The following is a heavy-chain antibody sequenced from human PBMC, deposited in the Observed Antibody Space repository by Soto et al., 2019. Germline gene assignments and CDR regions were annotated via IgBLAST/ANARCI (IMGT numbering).Heavy chain of an antibody. Sequence: QVRVVQSGTEVKKPGASVRLSCKASPYTLGNYGIIWVRQSPGQGLEWGGWLSADSSTTSNAQMVQGRVTLTTDTSRTTAYMELRSLRSDDTAMYYCAIASFGDYNFDYGLDVWGQGTTVVVSS. CDR3: AIASFGDYNFDYGLDV. CDR1: PYTLGNYG. CDR2: LSADSSTT. V-gene: IGHV1-18*01. D-gene: IGHD4-17*01. J-gene: IGHJ6*02.